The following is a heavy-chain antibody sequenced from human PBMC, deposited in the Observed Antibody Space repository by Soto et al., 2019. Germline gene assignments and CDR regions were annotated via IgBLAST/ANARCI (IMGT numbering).Heavy chain of an antibody. CDR2: IWSAGLI. CDR3: AREAPMDV. V-gene: IGHV3-53*02. CDR1: GFTVSSKY. J-gene: IGHJ6*02. Sequence: DVQLVETGGELIQPGGSLRLSCAGSGFTVSSKYMSWVRQAPGKGLEWISVIWSAGLIYYADSVRGRFTISRDISKNILYLEMTSLRADDTAVYYCAREAPMDVWGQGTTVTVSS.